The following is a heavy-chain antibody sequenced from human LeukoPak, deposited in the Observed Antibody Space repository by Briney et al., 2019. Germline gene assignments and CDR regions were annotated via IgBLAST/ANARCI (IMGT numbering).Heavy chain of an antibody. J-gene: IGHJ4*02. CDR2: IYYSGST. CDR3: ARGGAPAALLLF. CDR1: GVSISSYY. V-gene: IGHV4-59*08. D-gene: IGHD2-2*01. Sequence: SETLSLTCTVSGVSISSYYWSWLRQPPGKGLEWIGYIYYSGSTNYNPSLKSRVTISVDTSRNQFSLDLTSVTAADTAVYYCARGGAPAALLLFWGQGTLVTVSS.